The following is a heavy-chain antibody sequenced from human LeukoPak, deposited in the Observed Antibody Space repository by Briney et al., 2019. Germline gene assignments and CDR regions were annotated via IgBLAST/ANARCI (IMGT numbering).Heavy chain of an antibody. Sequence: SETLSLTCTVSGGSNSGSYWSWLRQPPGKGLEWIAYMYNSGSTNYNPSLKSRVTISIDTSKNQFSLKLSSLTAAATAIYYCARGIESYGDYGYWGQGILVTVSS. J-gene: IGHJ4*02. CDR1: GGSNSGSY. CDR3: ARGIESYGDYGY. D-gene: IGHD4-17*01. CDR2: MYNSGST. V-gene: IGHV4-59*01.